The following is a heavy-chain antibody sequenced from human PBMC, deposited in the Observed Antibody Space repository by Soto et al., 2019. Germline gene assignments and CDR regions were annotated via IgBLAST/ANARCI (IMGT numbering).Heavy chain of an antibody. Sequence: EVQLLESGGGLVQPGGSLRLSCAASGFTLGTYVMTWVRQAPGKGLKWVSAISGSGGSTNYADPVKGRFTISGDNTKNTLYLQMNSLRVEDTAVYYCAKDRKGSYCSGGTCYSFDYWGQGTLVTVPS. CDR3: AKDRKGSYCSGGTCYSFDY. CDR1: GFTLGTYV. CDR2: ISGSGGST. V-gene: IGHV3-23*01. D-gene: IGHD2-15*01. J-gene: IGHJ4*02.